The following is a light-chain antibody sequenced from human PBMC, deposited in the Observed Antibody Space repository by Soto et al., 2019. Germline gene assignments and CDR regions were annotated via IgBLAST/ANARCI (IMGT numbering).Light chain of an antibody. V-gene: IGKV3-11*01. CDR3: QQRSNWPTLT. J-gene: IGKJ4*01. CDR1: QSVSSY. Sequence: EIVLTQSPATLSLSPGERTTLSCRASQSVSSYLGWYQQKPAQAPRLLIYDASNRATGIPARLSGSGSGTAFSLTISSLEPEDFAVYYCQQRSNWPTLTFGGGTKVEIK. CDR2: DAS.